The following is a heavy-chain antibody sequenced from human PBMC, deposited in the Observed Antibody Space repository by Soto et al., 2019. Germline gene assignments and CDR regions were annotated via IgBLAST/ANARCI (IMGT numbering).Heavy chain of an antibody. D-gene: IGHD1-1*01. Sequence: ASVKVSCKASGYTFTSYGISWVRQAPGQGLEWMGWISAYNGNTNYAQKLQGRVTMTTDTSTSTAYMELRSLRSDDTAVYYCARAHNSEDGYNYKGYYFGYWGQGTLVTVSS. J-gene: IGHJ4*02. CDR1: GYTFTSYG. CDR2: ISAYNGNT. CDR3: ARAHNSEDGYNYKGYYFGY. V-gene: IGHV1-18*01.